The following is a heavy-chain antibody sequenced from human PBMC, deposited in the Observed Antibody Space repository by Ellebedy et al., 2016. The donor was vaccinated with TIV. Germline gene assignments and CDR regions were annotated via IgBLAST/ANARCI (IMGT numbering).Heavy chain of an antibody. J-gene: IGHJ6*02. CDR1: GYTFIGYY. V-gene: IGHV1-46*01. Sequence: AASVKVSCKASGYTFIGYYMHWVRQAPGQGLEWMGIIEPSGGTTNYAQKFQGRVTVTRDTYTSTVYMELRSLRSEDTAVYNCAREDLLPSSSSHHYGIDVWGQGTTVTVSS. CDR2: IEPSGGTT. CDR3: AREDLLPSSSSHHYGIDV. D-gene: IGHD6-6*01.